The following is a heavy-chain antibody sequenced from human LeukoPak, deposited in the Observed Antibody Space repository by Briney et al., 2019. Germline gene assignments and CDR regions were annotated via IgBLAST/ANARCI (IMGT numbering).Heavy chain of an antibody. CDR2: ISTSSSYI. CDR3: ARVDRGSYLMFYYVDY. D-gene: IGHD1-26*01. CDR1: GFTLSSYN. V-gene: IGHV3-21*01. Sequence: GGSLRLSCAASGFTLSSYNMNWVRQAPGKGLEWVSSISTSSSYIYYADSVKGRFTISRDNAKNSLYLQMNSLRAEDTAVYYCARVDRGSYLMFYYVDYWGQGTLVTVSS. J-gene: IGHJ4*02.